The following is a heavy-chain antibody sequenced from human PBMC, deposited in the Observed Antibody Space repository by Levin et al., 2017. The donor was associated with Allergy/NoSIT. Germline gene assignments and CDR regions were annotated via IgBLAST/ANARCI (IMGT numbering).Heavy chain of an antibody. D-gene: IGHD2-15*01. J-gene: IGHJ4*02. Sequence: GASVKVSCKASGYTLSGYSMHWVRQAPRQGLEWMGRINPDSGTNYAQRFQGRVSLTRDTSINTAYMELSSLTSDDTAVYYCAKDLAGSLDYWGQGTLVTVSS. V-gene: IGHV1-2*06. CDR1: GYTLSGYS. CDR3: AKDLAGSLDY. CDR2: INPDSGT.